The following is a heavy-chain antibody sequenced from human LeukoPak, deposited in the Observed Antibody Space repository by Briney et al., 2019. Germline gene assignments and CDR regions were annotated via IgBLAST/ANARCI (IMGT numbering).Heavy chain of an antibody. J-gene: IGHJ4*02. D-gene: IGHD6-19*01. Sequence: SETLSLTCTVSGGSISSNYWSWIRQPPGKGLESIGYIYYSGSTNYNPSLKSRVTMSVDTSKNQFSLKVSSATAADTAVYYCAKLVSSGWYYDYWGQGTLVTVSS. CDR1: GGSISSNY. CDR2: IYYSGST. CDR3: AKLVSSGWYYDY. V-gene: IGHV4-59*08.